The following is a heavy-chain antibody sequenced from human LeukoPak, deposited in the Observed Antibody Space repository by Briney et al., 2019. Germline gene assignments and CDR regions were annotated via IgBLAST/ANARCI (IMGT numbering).Heavy chain of an antibody. CDR1: GDSISYYH. V-gene: IGHV4-4*07. J-gene: IGHJ6*03. CDR3: ARDRDCTGGSCYYVDV. Sequence: SETLSLTCSVSGDSISYYHWTWIRQPAGKALEWIGRIYTSGSTHYNPFVRSRATISVDTSENQFSLKLTSVTAADTAVYYCARDRDCTGGSCYYVDVWGKGTTVTVSS. D-gene: IGHD2-8*02. CDR2: IYTSGST.